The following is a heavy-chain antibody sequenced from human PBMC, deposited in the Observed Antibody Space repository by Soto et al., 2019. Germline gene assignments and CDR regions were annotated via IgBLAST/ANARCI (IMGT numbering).Heavy chain of an antibody. CDR1: GFTFSSYG. J-gene: IGHJ6*02. D-gene: IGHD4-4*01. CDR2: IWYDGSNK. CDR3: ARDYSSYYYYYGMDV. Sequence: PGGLMRLRCAAAGFTFSSYGMHGVRQAPGKGLEWVAVIWYDGSNKYYADSVKGRFTISRDNSKNTLYLQMNSLRAEDTAVYYCARDYSSYYYYYGMDVWGQGTTVTVSS. V-gene: IGHV3-33*01.